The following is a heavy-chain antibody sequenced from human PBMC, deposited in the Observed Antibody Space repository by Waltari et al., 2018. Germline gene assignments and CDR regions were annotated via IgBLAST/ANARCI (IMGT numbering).Heavy chain of an antibody. D-gene: IGHD6-19*01. V-gene: IGHV1-2*02. CDR3: VRPSSSGWQRAFDI. CDR2: INPNSGGT. Sequence: QVQLVQSGAEVKKPGSSVKVSCKASGGTFSSYAISWVRQAPGQGLEWMGWINPNSGGTNYAQKFQGRVTMTRDTSISTAYMELSRLRSDDTAVYYCVRPSSSGWQRAFDIWGQGTMVTVSS. J-gene: IGHJ3*02. CDR1: GGTFSSYA.